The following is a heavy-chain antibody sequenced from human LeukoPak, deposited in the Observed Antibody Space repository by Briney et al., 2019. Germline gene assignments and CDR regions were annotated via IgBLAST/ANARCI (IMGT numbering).Heavy chain of an antibody. CDR2: ISSSGTTI. Sequence: GGSLRLSCAASGFTFSSYWMSWVRQAPGKGLEWVSYISSSGTTIYYGDSVKGRFTISRDNAKNSLYLQMNSLRADDTGVYYCARDSGGYDFDYWGQGTLVTVSS. V-gene: IGHV3-48*04. D-gene: IGHD6-25*01. CDR3: ARDSGGYDFDY. J-gene: IGHJ4*02. CDR1: GFTFSSYW.